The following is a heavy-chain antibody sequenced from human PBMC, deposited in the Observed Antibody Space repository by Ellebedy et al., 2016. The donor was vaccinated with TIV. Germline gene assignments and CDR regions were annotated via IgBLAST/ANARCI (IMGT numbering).Heavy chain of an antibody. J-gene: IGHJ4*02. CDR1: GGSISRSNSY. V-gene: IGHV4-39*07. CDR3: AREERHLGPKTYYFDY. D-gene: IGHD5-24*01. Sequence: MPSETLSLTCSVSGGSISRSNSYRGWIRQPPGKGLEWIGSIYYSGSTYYNPSLKSRVTISVDTSKNQFSLKLSSVTAADTAVYYCAREERHLGPKTYYFDYWGQGTLVPVSS. CDR2: IYYSGST.